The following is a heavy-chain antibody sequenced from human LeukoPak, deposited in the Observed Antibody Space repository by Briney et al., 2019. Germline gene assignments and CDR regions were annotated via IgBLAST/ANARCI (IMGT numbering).Heavy chain of an antibody. CDR3: ATDRIGYYYDSSGYSSSAEYFQH. CDR1: GYTLTELS. J-gene: IGHJ1*01. CDR2: FDPEDGET. V-gene: IGHV1-24*01. Sequence: GASVTVSCKVSGYTLTELSMHWVRQAPGKGLEWMGGFDPEDGETIYAQKFQGRVTMTEDTSTDTAYMELSSLRSEDTAVYYCATDRIGYYYDSSGYSSSAEYFQHWGQGTLVTVSS. D-gene: IGHD3-22*01.